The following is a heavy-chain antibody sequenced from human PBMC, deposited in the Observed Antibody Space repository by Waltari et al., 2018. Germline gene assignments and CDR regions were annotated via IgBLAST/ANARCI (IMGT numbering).Heavy chain of an antibody. Sequence: QVQLQESGPGLVKPSETLSLTCTVSGYSISSGYYWGWIRQPPGKGLEWIGSIYHSGSTYYNPSLKSRVTISVDTSKNQFSLKLSSVTAADTAVYYCARGTRIVGATTLDYWGQGTLVTVSS. CDR2: IYHSGST. CDR1: GYSISSGYY. J-gene: IGHJ4*02. CDR3: ARGTRIVGATTLDY. D-gene: IGHD1-26*01. V-gene: IGHV4-38-2*02.